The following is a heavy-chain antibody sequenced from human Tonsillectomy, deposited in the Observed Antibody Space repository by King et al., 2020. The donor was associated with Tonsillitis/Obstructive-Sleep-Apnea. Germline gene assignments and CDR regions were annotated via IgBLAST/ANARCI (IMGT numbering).Heavy chain of an antibody. Sequence: VQLVESGGGLVQPGGSLRLSCAASGFTFSSYAMSWVRQAPGKGLEWVSAISGSGGSTYYSGSVKGRFTISRDNSKNTLYLQMNSLRAEDTAVYYCARAVDLYYYYMDVWGKGTTVTVSS. J-gene: IGHJ6*03. D-gene: IGHD6-19*01. V-gene: IGHV3-23*04. CDR1: GFTFSSYA. CDR3: ARAVDLYYYYMDV. CDR2: ISGSGGST.